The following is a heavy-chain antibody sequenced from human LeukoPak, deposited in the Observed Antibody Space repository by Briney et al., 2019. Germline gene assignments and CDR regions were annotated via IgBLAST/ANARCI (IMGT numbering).Heavy chain of an antibody. Sequence: GTSLRLSCVASGFTFNRRGLHWVRQAPGKGLEWVTVISFDGSKKYYADSVKGRLTISRDDSKNTVYLEMNSVRVDDMAVYYCARDDPHDALDLWGQGTVLTVSS. J-gene: IGHJ3*01. CDR1: GFTFNRRG. CDR3: ARDDPHDALDL. V-gene: IGHV3-30*03. CDR2: ISFDGSKK.